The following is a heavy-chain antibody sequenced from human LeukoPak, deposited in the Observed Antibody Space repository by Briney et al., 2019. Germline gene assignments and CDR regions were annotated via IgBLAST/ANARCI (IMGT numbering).Heavy chain of an antibody. J-gene: IGHJ3*02. CDR2: MNPNSGNT. V-gene: IGHV1-8*01. CDR3: ARVKAVAGRDAFDI. D-gene: IGHD6-19*01. Sequence: ASVKVSCKASGYTFTSYDINWVRQATGQGLEWMGWMNPNSGNTGYAQKFQGRVTMTRNTSISTAYMELSSLRSEDTAVYYCARVKAVAGRDAFDIWGQGTMVTVSS. CDR1: GYTFTSYD.